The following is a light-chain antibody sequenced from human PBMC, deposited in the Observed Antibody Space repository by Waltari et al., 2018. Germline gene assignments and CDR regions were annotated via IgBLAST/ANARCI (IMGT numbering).Light chain of an antibody. J-gene: IGKJ2*01. V-gene: IGKV1-39*01. CDR3: QQSHSTPYT. CDR1: QSFSSY. Sequence: DIQMTQSPSSLSASVGDRVTITCQTSQSFSSYLNWYQQKPGKAPKLLIYAASNLRSGVPSRVRGSGSGTDFTLTINSLQPEDFATYYCQQSHSTPYTFGQGTKLEIK. CDR2: AAS.